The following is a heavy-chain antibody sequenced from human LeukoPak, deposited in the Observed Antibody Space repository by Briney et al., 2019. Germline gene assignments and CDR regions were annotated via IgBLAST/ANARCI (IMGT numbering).Heavy chain of an antibody. V-gene: IGHV3-23*01. D-gene: IGHD4-17*01. CDR2: ISISGSKT. CDR1: GFSFSSYG. J-gene: IGHJ4*02. Sequence: SGGSLRLSCAASGFSFSSYGMHWVRQAPGKGLEWVSAISISGSKTYYADSVKGRFTISRDNSKNTLYLQMNSLRAEDTAVYYCANEIRPNDYWGQGTQVTVSS. CDR3: ANEIRPNDY.